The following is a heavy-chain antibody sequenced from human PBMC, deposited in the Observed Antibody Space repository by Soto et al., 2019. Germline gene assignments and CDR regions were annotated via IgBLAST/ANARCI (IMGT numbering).Heavy chain of an antibody. CDR2: ISGTGGST. J-gene: IGHJ4*02. CDR3: AKERLGGNFDY. Sequence: EVQLLDSGGGLVQPGGSLRLSCAASGFTFNNYAMNWVRQAPGKGLEWVATISGTGGSTYYADSVKGRFTISRDNSKNALYLQIKSLRVEDTAVYYCAKERLGGNFDYWGQGTQVTVSS. CDR1: GFTFNNYA. V-gene: IGHV3-23*01.